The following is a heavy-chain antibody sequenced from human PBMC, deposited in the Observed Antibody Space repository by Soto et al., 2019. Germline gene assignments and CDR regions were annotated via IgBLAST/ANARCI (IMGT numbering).Heavy chain of an antibody. CDR3: ARDEDIVVVPAAQLGMDV. D-gene: IGHD2-2*01. Sequence: GGSLRLSCAASGFTFSNAWMNWVRQAPGKGLEWVSYISSSSSTIYYADSVKGRFTISRDNAKNSLYLQMNSLRAEDTAVYYCARDEDIVVVPAAQLGMDVWGQGTTVTVSS. V-gene: IGHV3-48*01. CDR2: ISSSSSTI. CDR1: GFTFSNAW. J-gene: IGHJ6*02.